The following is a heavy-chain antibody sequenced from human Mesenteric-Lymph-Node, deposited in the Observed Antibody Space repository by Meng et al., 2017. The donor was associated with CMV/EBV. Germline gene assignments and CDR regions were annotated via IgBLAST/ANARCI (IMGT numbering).Heavy chain of an antibody. CDR3: VRDRGVAGVFDV. D-gene: IGHD3-10*01. V-gene: IGHV3-48*03. CDR2: IGSSGSVK. CDR1: GFTFSSYE. J-gene: IGHJ3*01. Sequence: GESLKISCAASGFTFSSYEMNWVRQAPGKGPEWVSYIGSSGSVKYYADSVEGRFTISRDNAKDSLYLQANNLRAEDTALYYCVRDRGVAGVFDVWGHGTMVT.